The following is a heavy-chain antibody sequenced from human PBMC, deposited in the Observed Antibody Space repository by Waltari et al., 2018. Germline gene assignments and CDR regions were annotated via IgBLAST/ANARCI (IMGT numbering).Heavy chain of an antibody. CDR2: IIPILGIA. V-gene: IGHV1-69*10. D-gene: IGHD6-13*01. CDR1: GGTFSSYA. J-gene: IGHJ1*01. Sequence: QVQLVQSGAEVKKPGSSVKVSCKASGGTFSSYAISWVRQAPGQGLEWMGGIIPILGIANYAQKFQGRVTITADKSTSTAYMELSSLRSEDTAVYYCARGVIAAAVTGYFQHWGQGTLVTVSS. CDR3: ARGVIAAAVTGYFQH.